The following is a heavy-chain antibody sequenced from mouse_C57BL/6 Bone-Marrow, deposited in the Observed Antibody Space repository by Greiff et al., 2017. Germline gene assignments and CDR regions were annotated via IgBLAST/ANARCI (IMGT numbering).Heavy chain of an antibody. J-gene: IGHJ2*01. V-gene: IGHV5-6*01. CDR2: ISSGGSYT. CDR3: ARQGEDY. Sequence: EVQLQQSGGDLVKPGGSLKLSCAASGFTFSSYGMSWVRQTPDKRLEWVATISSGGSYTYYPDSVKGRFTISRDNAKNTLYLQMSSLKSEDTAMYYCARQGEDYWGQGTTLTVSS. D-gene: IGHD2-13*01. CDR1: GFTFSSYG.